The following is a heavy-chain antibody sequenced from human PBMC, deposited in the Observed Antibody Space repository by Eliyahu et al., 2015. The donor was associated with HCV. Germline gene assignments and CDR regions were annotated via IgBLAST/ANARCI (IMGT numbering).Heavy chain of an antibody. CDR1: GFXFSSXG. CDR2: IWYDGSNK. J-gene: IGHJ3*02. Sequence: QVQLVESGGGXVQPGRSLRLSCAASGFXFSSXGXHWVRQAPGKGLEWVAVIWYDGSNKYYADSVKGRFTISRDNSKNTLYLQMNSLRAEDTAVYYCARDHCSSTSCRPHDAFDIWGQGTMVTVSS. CDR3: ARDHCSSTSCRPHDAFDI. V-gene: IGHV3-33*01. D-gene: IGHD2-2*01.